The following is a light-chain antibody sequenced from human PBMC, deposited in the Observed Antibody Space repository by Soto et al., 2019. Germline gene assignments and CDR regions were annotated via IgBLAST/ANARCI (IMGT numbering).Light chain of an antibody. Sequence: EIVMTQSPVTLSVSPGERATLSCRASQIITSNLAWYQQKPGQAPRLLIYGASTRATGIPARFSGSGSGTEFTLTISSLQSEDFAIYFCQQYNKWPETFGQGTKV. CDR2: GAS. V-gene: IGKV3-15*01. J-gene: IGKJ1*01. CDR3: QQYNKWPET. CDR1: QIITSN.